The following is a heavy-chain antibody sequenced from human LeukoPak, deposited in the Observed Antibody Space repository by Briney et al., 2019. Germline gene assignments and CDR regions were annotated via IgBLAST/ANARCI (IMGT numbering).Heavy chain of an antibody. V-gene: IGHV3-53*05. D-gene: IGHD2-2*01. J-gene: IGHJ4*02. CDR3: VRLGSTSPGNWYKLFDQ. CDR2: VYTGGRT. Sequence: GGSLRLSCATSGFTIGKSDMAWVRQAPGKGLEWVSIVYTGGRTFHADSVKGRFTMSRDQSKNTVGLQMNSLRSEDTALYYCVRLGSTSPGNWYKLFDQWGQGTLVTVSS. CDR1: GFTIGKSD.